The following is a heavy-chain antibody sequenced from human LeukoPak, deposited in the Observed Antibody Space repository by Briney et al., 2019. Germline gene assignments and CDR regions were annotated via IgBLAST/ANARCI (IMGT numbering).Heavy chain of an antibody. J-gene: IGHJ3*02. CDR3: AKDNGDHPENAVDI. V-gene: IGHV3-43*02. D-gene: IGHD4-17*01. Sequence: GGSLRLSCAASGFTFDDYAMHWVRQAPGKGLEWVSLISGDGGSTYYAHSVKGRFTISTDNSKNSLYLQMSSLRTEDTALYYCAKDNGDHPENAVDIWGQGTMVTVSS. CDR1: GFTFDDYA. CDR2: ISGDGGST.